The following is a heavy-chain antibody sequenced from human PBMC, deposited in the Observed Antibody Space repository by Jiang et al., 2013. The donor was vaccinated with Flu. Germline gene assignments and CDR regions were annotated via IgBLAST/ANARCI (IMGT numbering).Heavy chain of an antibody. CDR3: ARDGAYSSSIVYYFDY. CDR1: GDSVSSNSAA. J-gene: IGHJ4*02. CDR2: TYYRSKWYN. Sequence: TCAISGDSVSSNSAAWNWIRQSPSRGLEWLGRTYYRSKWYNDYAVSVKSRITINPDTSKNQFSLQLNSVTPEDTAVYYCARDGAYSSSIVYYFDYWGQGTLVTVSS. V-gene: IGHV6-1*01. D-gene: IGHD6-13*01.